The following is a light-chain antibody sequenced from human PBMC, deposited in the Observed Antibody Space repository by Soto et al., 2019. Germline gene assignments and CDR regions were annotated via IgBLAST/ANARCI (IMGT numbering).Light chain of an antibody. CDR1: SSNIGAGYD. CDR2: ANS. Sequence: QLVLTQPPSMSGAPGQKVTISCTGNSSNIGAGYDVHWYRQLPGTAPKLLIYANSDRPSGVPYRISASRSGTSASLAISALQAEDEADYYCQSYDSRLRGVFGGGTKVTVL. CDR3: QSYDSRLRGV. V-gene: IGLV1-40*01. J-gene: IGLJ2*01.